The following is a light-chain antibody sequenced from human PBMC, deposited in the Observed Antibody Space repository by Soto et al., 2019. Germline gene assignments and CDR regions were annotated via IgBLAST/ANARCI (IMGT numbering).Light chain of an antibody. V-gene: IGKV1-5*03. J-gene: IGKJ4*01. CDR3: QQYDTYPLT. CDR2: KAS. CDR1: QTISYW. Sequence: DIQMTQSPSTLSASVGDRVTITCRASQTISYWLDWYQQKPGKAPNLLISKASSLESGVPSRFSGSGSGTEFTLTISSLQPDDFATYYCQQYDTYPLTFGGGTKVEIK.